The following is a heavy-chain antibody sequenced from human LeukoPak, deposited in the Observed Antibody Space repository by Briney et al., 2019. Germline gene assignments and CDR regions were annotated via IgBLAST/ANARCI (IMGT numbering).Heavy chain of an antibody. CDR2: ITGSSNYI. Sequence: PGGSLRLSCAASGFTFSSYSMNWVRQAPGKGPEWVSFITGSSNYIYYADSVKGRFTISRDNSKNTLYLQMNSLRAEDTAVYYCAKDSVPYYYGSGSYPDYWGQGTLVTVSS. V-gene: IGHV3-21*04. D-gene: IGHD3-10*01. J-gene: IGHJ4*02. CDR3: AKDSVPYYYGSGSYPDY. CDR1: GFTFSSYS.